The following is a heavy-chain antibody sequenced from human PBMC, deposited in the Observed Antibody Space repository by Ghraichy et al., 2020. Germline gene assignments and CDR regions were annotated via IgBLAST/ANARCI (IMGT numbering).Heavy chain of an antibody. Sequence: GGSLRLSCAASGFIFSSYAISWVRQAPGKGLEWVSGISGSGGSTYYADSVKGRFTISRDNSESTLFLQMNSLRADDTAVYYCATGGATVYRAFDIWGQGTRVTVSS. J-gene: IGHJ3*02. V-gene: IGHV3-23*01. D-gene: IGHD4-17*01. CDR3: ATGGATVYRAFDI. CDR2: ISGSGGST. CDR1: GFIFSSYA.